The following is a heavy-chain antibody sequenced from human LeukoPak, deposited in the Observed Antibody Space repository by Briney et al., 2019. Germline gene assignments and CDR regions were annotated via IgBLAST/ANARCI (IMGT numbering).Heavy chain of an antibody. CDR2: ISGSGGST. J-gene: IGHJ4*02. CDR1: RFTFSSYA. V-gene: IGHV3-23*01. CDR3: AKDARYDFWSGYYIREYYFDY. Sequence: QPGGSLRLSCAASRFTFSSYAMSWVRQAPGKGLEWVSAISGSGGSTYYADSVKGRFTISRDNSKNTLYLQMNSLRAEDTAVYYCAKDARYDFWSGYYIREYYFDYWGQGTLVTVSS. D-gene: IGHD3-3*01.